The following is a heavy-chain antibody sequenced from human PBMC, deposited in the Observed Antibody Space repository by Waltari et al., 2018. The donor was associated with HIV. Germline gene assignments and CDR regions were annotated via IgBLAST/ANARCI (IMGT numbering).Heavy chain of an antibody. CDR3: ARGGHYYDSSGYYRYFDY. D-gene: IGHD3-22*01. V-gene: IGHV3-33*01. J-gene: IGHJ4*02. CDR2: IWYDGSNK. CDR1: GFTFSSYG. Sequence: QVQLVESGGGVVQPGRSLRLSCAASGFTFSSYGMHWVRQAPGKGLEWVAVIWYDGSNKYYADSVKRRFTISRDNSKNTLYLQMNSLRAEDTAVYYCARGGHYYDSSGYYRYFDYWGQGTLVTVSS.